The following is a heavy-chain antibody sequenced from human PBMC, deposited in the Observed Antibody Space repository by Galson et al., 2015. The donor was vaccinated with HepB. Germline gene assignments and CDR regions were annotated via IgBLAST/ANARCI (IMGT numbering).Heavy chain of an antibody. CDR1: GGTFSGYA. D-gene: IGHD3-10*01. CDR3: TAWFHRTYYYYYMDV. Sequence: SVKVSCKASGGTFSGYATSWVRQAPGQGLEWMGGIIPIFGTANYAQKFQGEVTITADESTSTAYMELSSLRSEDTAVYYCTAWFHRTYYYYYMDVWGKGTTVTVSS. J-gene: IGHJ6*03. CDR2: IIPIFGTA. V-gene: IGHV1-69*13.